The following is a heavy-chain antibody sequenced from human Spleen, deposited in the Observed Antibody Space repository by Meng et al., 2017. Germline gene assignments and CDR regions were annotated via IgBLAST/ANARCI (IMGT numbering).Heavy chain of an antibody. CDR3: ARDRVGVVAASFYFDY. CDR2: IKHSGST. D-gene: IGHD2-15*01. J-gene: IGHJ4*02. Sequence: GPLRLSCAVYGGSFSGYYWSWIRQPPGKGLEWNGEIKHSGSTNYNPSHKSRVTISVDTSKNQFSLKLSSVTAADTAVYYCARDRVGVVAASFYFDYWGQGTLVTVSS. V-gene: IGHV4-34*01. CDR1: GGSFSGYY.